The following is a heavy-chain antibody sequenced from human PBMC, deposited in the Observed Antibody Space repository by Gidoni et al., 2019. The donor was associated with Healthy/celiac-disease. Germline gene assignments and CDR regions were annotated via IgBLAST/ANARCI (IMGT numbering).Heavy chain of an antibody. J-gene: IGHJ4*02. CDR1: GGSVSSGSYY. Sequence: QVQLPESGPGLVKPSETLSLPCTVSGGSVSSGSYYWSWIRQPPGKGLEWIGYIYYSGSTNYNPSLKSRVTISVDTSKNQFSLKLSSVTAADTAVYYCARDYYDSSASYFDYWGQGTLVTVSS. CDR2: IYYSGST. V-gene: IGHV4-61*01. CDR3: ARDYYDSSASYFDY. D-gene: IGHD3-22*01.